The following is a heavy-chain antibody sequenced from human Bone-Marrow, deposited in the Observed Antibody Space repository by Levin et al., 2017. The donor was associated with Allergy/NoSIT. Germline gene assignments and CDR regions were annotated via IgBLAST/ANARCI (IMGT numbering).Heavy chain of an antibody. J-gene: IGHJ4*02. CDR1: GFILSDYW. CDR3: TAFDY. V-gene: IGHV3-74*01. CDR2: IINDGSFT. Sequence: GESLKISCAASGFILSDYWMHWVRQAPGKGLVLVSHIINDGSFTNYADSVKGRFTISRDLAKNTLYLEMNSLRDEDTAVYYCTAFDYWGQGTPVTVSA.